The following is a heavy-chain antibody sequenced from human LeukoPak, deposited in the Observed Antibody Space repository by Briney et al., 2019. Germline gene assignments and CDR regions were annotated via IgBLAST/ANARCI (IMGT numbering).Heavy chain of an antibody. CDR1: GGSFSGYY. V-gene: IGHV4-34*01. CDR2: INHSGST. CDR3: ARGIYYYDSSGYSANVGYYFDY. Sequence: SETLSLTCAVYGGSFSGYYWSWIRQPPGKGLEWIGEINHSGSTNYNPSLKSRVTISVDTSKNQFSLKLSSGTAADTAVYYCARGIYYYDSSGYSANVGYYFDYWGQGTLVTVSS. D-gene: IGHD3-22*01. J-gene: IGHJ4*02.